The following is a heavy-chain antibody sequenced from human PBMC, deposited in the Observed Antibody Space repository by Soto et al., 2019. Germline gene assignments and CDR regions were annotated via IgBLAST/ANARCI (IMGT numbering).Heavy chain of an antibody. CDR3: ARGGRGYSSAPRYYFDY. J-gene: IGHJ4*02. D-gene: IGHD5-18*01. Sequence: QVQLVQSGSEVKKPGSSVKVSCKASGGSFSSNPISWVRQAPGQGLEWMAGIIPILATVHYAQKFQGRVTLTADESTSTAYMELTSVRSEDTAVYFCARGGRGYSSAPRYYFDYWGQGPLVTVSS. CDR1: GGSFSSNP. CDR2: IIPILATV. V-gene: IGHV1-69*01.